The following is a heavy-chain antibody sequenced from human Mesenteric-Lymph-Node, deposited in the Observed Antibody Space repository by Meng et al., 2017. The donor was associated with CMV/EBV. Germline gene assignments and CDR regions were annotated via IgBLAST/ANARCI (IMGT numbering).Heavy chain of an antibody. CDR2: MYTGGDT. V-gene: IGHV3-53*01. D-gene: IGHD3-3*01. J-gene: IGHJ4*02. CDR3: ARDRRNDFWSAFNN. Sequence: GESLKISCAASGFIVSNNYMIWIRQAPGKGLEWVSVMYTGGDTYYADYVKGRFTVSRDTSKNTLYLQMNSLRAEDTAVYYCARDRRNDFWSAFNNWGQGTVVTVSS. CDR1: GFIVSNNY.